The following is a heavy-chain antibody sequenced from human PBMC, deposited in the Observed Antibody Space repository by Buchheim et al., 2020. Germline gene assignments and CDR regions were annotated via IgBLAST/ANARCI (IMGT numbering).Heavy chain of an antibody. CDR3: ARVTTVVTPSEISWFDP. J-gene: IGHJ5*02. Sequence: QLQLQESGPGLVKPSETLSLTCTVSGGSISSSSYYWGWIRQPPGKGLEWIGSIYYSGSTYYNPSLKSRVTISVDTSKNQFSLKLSSVTAADTAVYYCARVTTVVTPSEISWFDPWGQGTL. CDR2: IYYSGST. V-gene: IGHV4-39*01. CDR1: GGSISSSSYY. D-gene: IGHD4-23*01.